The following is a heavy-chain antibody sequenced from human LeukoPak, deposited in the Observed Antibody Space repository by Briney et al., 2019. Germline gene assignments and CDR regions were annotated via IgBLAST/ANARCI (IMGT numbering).Heavy chain of an antibody. CDR2: IRYNRSNK. CDR3: VKKTASGSDDY. Sequence: GGSLRLSCAASGFTFSSYGMYWVRQTPGKGLEWVAFIRYNRSNKYYSDSVKGRFTISRDNSKNTVYLQMNSLRAEDTAVYYCVKKTASGSDDYWGLGTLVTVYS. D-gene: IGHD6-13*01. V-gene: IGHV3-30*02. CDR1: GFTFSSYG. J-gene: IGHJ4*02.